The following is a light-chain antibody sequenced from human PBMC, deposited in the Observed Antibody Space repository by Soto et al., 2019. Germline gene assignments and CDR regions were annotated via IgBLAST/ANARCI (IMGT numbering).Light chain of an antibody. V-gene: IGLV2-14*01. J-gene: IGLJ3*02. CDR2: EVT. CDR1: SSDVGSNNF. Sequence: QSALTQPASVSGSPGQSITISCTGTSSDVGSNNFVSWFQQHPGKAPKLMIYEVTNRPSGVSYRFSGSKSGNTASLTISGLRAEDEADYYCSSFTTANTGVFGGGTKLTVL. CDR3: SSFTTANTGV.